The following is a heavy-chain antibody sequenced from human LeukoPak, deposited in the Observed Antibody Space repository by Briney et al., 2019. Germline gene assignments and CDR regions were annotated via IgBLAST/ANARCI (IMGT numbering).Heavy chain of an antibody. J-gene: IGHJ4*02. V-gene: IGHV4-34*01. CDR3: ARVHVADIDY. Sequence: SETLSLTCAVYGGSFSGYYWSWIRQPPGKGLEWIGEINHSGSTNYNPSLKSRVTISVDTSKNQFSLKLSSVTAADTAVYYCARVHVADIDYWGQGTLVTVSS. CDR2: INHSGST. D-gene: IGHD6-19*01. CDR1: GGSFSGYY.